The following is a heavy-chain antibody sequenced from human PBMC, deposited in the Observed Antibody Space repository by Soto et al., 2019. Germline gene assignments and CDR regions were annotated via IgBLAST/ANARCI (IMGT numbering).Heavy chain of an antibody. CDR2: IYSGGST. J-gene: IGHJ6*02. Sequence: KTSETLSLTCTVSGGSMSSGDYYWNWILHPPGKGLEWIGNIYSGGSTSYNPSLKSRLAISIDTSKNQFSLKLSSVTAADTAVYYCARRLYYDSSGFEGGGMDVWGQGTTVTVSS. CDR3: ARRLYYDSSGFEGGGMDV. CDR1: GGSMSSGDYY. V-gene: IGHV4-30-4*01. D-gene: IGHD3-22*01.